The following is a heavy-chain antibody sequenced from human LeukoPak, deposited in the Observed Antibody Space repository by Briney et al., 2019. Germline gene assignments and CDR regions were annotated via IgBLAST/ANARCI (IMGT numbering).Heavy chain of an antibody. Sequence: ASVKVSCKASGYTFTSYYMHWVRQAPGQGLEWMGIINPSGGSTSYARKFQGRVTMTRDTSTSTVYMELSSLRFEDTTVYYCARGGGSYSSWFDPWGQGTLVTVSS. CDR3: ARGGGSYSSWFDP. D-gene: IGHD1-26*01. CDR1: GYTFTSYY. CDR2: INPSGGST. J-gene: IGHJ5*02. V-gene: IGHV1-46*01.